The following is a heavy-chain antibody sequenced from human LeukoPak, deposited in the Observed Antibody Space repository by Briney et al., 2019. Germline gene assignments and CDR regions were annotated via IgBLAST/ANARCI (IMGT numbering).Heavy chain of an antibody. CDR2: INQDGSEK. Sequence: GGSLRLSCAASGFTFSRNWMSWVRQAPGKGLEWVANINQDGSEKYYVDSVKGRFTISRDNAKNSLYLQMNSLRAEDTALYFCAKKAQYNGNYPLDYWGQGTLVTVSS. J-gene: IGHJ4*02. CDR3: AKKAQYNGNYPLDY. CDR1: GFTFSRNW. D-gene: IGHD1-26*01. V-gene: IGHV3-7*03.